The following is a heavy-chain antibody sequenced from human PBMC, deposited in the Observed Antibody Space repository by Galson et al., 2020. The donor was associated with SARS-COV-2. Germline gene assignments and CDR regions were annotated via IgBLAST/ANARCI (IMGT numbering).Heavy chain of an antibody. CDR2: IYDSGRT. V-gene: IGHV4-31*03. J-gene: IGHJ3*01. CDR1: GVSMSSGGYY. Sequence: SETLSLTCIVSGVSMSSGGYYWAWIRQHPGKGLEWIGYIYDSGRTQYNPSLKSRVTISRDTSKNHFSLNLNSVTAADTGVYYCARAQPRKITFGELGSGSYDVWGQGTVITVSS. CDR3: ARAQPRKITFGELGSGSYDV. D-gene: IGHD3-16*01.